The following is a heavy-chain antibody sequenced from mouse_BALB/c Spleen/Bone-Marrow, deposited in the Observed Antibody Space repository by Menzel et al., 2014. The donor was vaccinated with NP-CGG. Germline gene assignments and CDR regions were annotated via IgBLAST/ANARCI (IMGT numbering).Heavy chain of an antibody. V-gene: IGHV1-4*02. J-gene: IGHJ1*01. CDR1: GYTFTSYT. D-gene: IGHD2-1*01. Sequence: VQLQQSGAELARPGASVKMSCKASGYTFTSYTIQWVKRRPGQGLEWVGYIVPSSGYTDYNQKFKDKTTLTADKSSSTAYMQLSSPTSEDSAVYYCTRGGNYGWYFDVWGAGTTVTVSS. CDR3: TRGGNYGWYFDV. CDR2: IVPSSGYT.